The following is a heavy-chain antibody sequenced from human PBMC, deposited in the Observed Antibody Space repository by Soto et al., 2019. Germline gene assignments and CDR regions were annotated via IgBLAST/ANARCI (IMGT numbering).Heavy chain of an antibody. CDR2: ISWDGGST. CDR3: AKALGYCISTSCHNYYGMDV. D-gene: IGHD2-2*02. J-gene: IGHJ6*02. Sequence: PGGSLRLSCSAPGFTFDDYTMHWVRQAPGKGLEWVSLISWDGGSTYYADSVKGRFTISRDNSKNSLYLQMNSLRTEDTALYYCAKALGYCISTSCHNYYGMDVWGQGTTVTVSS. V-gene: IGHV3-43*01. CDR1: GFTFDDYT.